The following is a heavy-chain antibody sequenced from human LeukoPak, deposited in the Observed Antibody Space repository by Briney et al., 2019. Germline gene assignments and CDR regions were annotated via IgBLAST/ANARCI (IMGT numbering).Heavy chain of an antibody. V-gene: IGHV1-2*02. CDR3: ARGGAAAGIFGEY. Sequence: ASVKVSCKASGYTFTGYYMHWVRQAPGQGLEWMGWINTNSGGTNYAQKFQGRVTMTRDTFISTAYMELSRLRSDDTAVYYCARGGAAAGIFGEYWGQGTLVTVSS. J-gene: IGHJ4*02. CDR1: GYTFTGYY. CDR2: INTNSGGT. D-gene: IGHD6-13*01.